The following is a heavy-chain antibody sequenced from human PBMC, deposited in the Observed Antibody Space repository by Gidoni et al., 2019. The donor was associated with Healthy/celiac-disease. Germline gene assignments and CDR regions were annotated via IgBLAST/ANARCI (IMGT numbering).Heavy chain of an antibody. V-gene: IGHV1-69*06. CDR3: ARGLEVVRDAFDI. D-gene: IGHD2-15*01. CDR1: GGPFSSYA. CDR2: IIPIFGTA. J-gene: IGHJ3*02. Sequence: VQLVQSGAAVKTPGSSVKVSCKASGGPFSSYAISWVRQAPGQGLEWMGGIIPIFGTANYAQKFQGRVTSTADKSTSTAYMELSSLRSEDTAVYYCARGLEVVRDAFDIWGQGTMVTVSS.